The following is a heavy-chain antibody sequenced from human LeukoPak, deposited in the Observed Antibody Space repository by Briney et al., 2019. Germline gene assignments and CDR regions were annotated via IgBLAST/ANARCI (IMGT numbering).Heavy chain of an antibody. D-gene: IGHD3-9*01. J-gene: IGHJ6*03. V-gene: IGHV4-59*01. Sequence: PSETLSLTCTVSGGSISSYYWSWIRQPPGKGLEWIGYIYYSGSTNYNPSLKSRVTISVDTSKNQFSLKLSSVTAADTAVYYCARANYDILTGYYSYYYYYMDVWGKGTTVTISS. CDR2: IYYSGST. CDR3: ARANYDILTGYYSYYYYYMDV. CDR1: GGSISSYY.